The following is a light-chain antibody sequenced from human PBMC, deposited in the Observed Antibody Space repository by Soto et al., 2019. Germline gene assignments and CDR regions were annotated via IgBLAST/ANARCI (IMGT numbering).Light chain of an antibody. CDR3: SSFAGNNNLV. V-gene: IGLV2-8*01. Sequence: QSALTQPPSASGSPGQSVTISCTGTSSDVGGYNYVSWYQQHPGKAPKLMISEVSKRPSGVPDLFSGSKSGNTASLTVSGLHAEDEADYYCSSFAGNNNLVFGGGTKVTVL. CDR2: EVS. CDR1: SSDVGGYNY. J-gene: IGLJ2*01.